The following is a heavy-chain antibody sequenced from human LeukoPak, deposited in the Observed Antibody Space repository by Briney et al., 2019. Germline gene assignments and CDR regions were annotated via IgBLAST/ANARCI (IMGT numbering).Heavy chain of an antibody. J-gene: IGHJ4*02. D-gene: IGHD3-22*01. V-gene: IGHV3-33*08. CDR1: GFTFSSYA. Sequence: GGSLRLSCAASGFTFSSYAMSWVRQAPGKGLKWVAVIWYDGSNKYYADSVKGRFTISRDNSKNTLYLQMNSLRAEDTAVYYCARGPPGLTIVVDYYFDYWGQGTLVTVSS. CDR2: IWYDGSNK. CDR3: ARGPPGLTIVVDYYFDY.